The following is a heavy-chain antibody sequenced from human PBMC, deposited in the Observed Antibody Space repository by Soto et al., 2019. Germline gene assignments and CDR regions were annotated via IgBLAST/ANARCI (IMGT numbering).Heavy chain of an antibody. D-gene: IGHD3-22*01. Sequence: QVQLVESGGGVVQPGRSLRLSCAASGFTFSSYGMHWVRQAPGKGLEWVAVISYDGSNKYYADSVKGRFTISRDNSKNTLYLQMNSLRAEDTAVYYCAKDWYDSSCSPWGQGTLVTVSS. V-gene: IGHV3-30*18. CDR3: AKDWYDSSCSP. CDR2: ISYDGSNK. J-gene: IGHJ5*02. CDR1: GFTFSSYG.